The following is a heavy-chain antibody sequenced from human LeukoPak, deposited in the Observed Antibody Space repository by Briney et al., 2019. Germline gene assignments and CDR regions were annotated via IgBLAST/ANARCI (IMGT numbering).Heavy chain of an antibody. J-gene: IGHJ5*02. D-gene: IGHD1-26*01. V-gene: IGHV3-11*06. CDR1: GFTFSDYY. CDR2: ISSSSSYI. Sequence: GGSLRLSCAASGFTFSDYYMSWIRQAPGKGLEWVSSISSSSSYIYYADSVKGRFTISRDNAKNSLYLQMNSLRAEDTAVYYCARPREVGASWFDPWGQGTLVTVSS. CDR3: ARPREVGASWFDP.